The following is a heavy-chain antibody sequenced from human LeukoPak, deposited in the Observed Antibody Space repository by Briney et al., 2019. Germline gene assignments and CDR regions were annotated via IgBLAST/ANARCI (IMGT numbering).Heavy chain of an antibody. CDR3: ARGWGDWYPHWHFDL. CDR1: GGSISSYY. J-gene: IGHJ2*01. V-gene: IGHV4-59*01. D-gene: IGHD6-19*01. Sequence: SETLSLTCTASGGSISSYYWSWIRQPPGKGLEWIGYIYYSGSTNYNPSLKSRVTISGDTSKNQFSLKLSSVTAADTAVYYCARGWGDWYPHWHFDLWGRGILVTVSS. CDR2: IYYSGST.